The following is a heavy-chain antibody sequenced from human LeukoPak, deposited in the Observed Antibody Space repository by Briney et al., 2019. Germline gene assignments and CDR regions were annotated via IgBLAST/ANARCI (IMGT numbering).Heavy chain of an antibody. Sequence: GGSLRLSCAASGFTFSSYGMHWIRQAPGKGLEWVTVIWYDGSTKYYEDSVKGRFTISRDNSKNTVYLQMNSLRAEDTAVYYCARDPGIAAAGPDWYFDLWGRGTLVTVSS. CDR3: ARDPGIAAAGPDWYFDL. J-gene: IGHJ2*01. V-gene: IGHV3-33*01. CDR2: IWYDGSTK. CDR1: GFTFSSYG. D-gene: IGHD6-13*01.